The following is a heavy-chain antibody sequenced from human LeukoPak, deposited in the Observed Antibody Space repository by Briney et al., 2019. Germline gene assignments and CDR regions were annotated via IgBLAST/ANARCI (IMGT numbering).Heavy chain of an antibody. J-gene: IGHJ1*01. D-gene: IGHD6-13*01. Sequence: GGSLRLSCAASGFTFSSYSMNWVRQAPGKGLEWVSSISSSSSYIYYADSVKGRFTISRDNAKNSLYLQMNSLRAEDTAVYYCARDSSSWYSPYFQHWGQGTPVTVSS. CDR3: ARDSSSWYSPYFQH. CDR2: ISSSSSYI. V-gene: IGHV3-21*01. CDR1: GFTFSSYS.